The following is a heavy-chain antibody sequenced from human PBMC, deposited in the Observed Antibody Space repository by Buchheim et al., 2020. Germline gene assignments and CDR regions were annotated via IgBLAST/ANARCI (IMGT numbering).Heavy chain of an antibody. Sequence: QVQLVESGGGVVQPGRSLRLSCAASGFTFSSYAMHWVRRAPGKGLEWVAVISYDGSNKYYADSVKGRFTISRDNSKNTLYLQMNSLRAEDTAAYYCAREMRGSSGYYVFDYWGQGTL. V-gene: IGHV3-30-3*01. J-gene: IGHJ4*02. D-gene: IGHD3-22*01. CDR3: AREMRGSSGYYVFDY. CDR1: GFTFSSYA. CDR2: ISYDGSNK.